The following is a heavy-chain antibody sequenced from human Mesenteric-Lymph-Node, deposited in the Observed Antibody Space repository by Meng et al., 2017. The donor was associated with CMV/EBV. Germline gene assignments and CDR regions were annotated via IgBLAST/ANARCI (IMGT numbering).Heavy chain of an antibody. J-gene: IGHJ6*02. Sequence: SLKISCVASGFSFSDYAMHWVRQAPGKGLEWVSGINWDSGGVGYADSVKGRFTISRDNAQNSLYLQMNSLRPDDMALYYCVKGTTVIFQYYGLDVWGQGTTVTVSS. V-gene: IGHV3-9*03. D-gene: IGHD1-1*01. CDR1: GFSFSDYA. CDR3: VKGTTVIFQYYGLDV. CDR2: INWDSGGV.